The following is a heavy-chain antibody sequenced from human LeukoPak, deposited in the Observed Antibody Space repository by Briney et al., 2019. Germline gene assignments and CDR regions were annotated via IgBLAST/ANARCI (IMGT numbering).Heavy chain of an antibody. CDR2: IYTSGST. D-gene: IGHD1-26*01. CDR3: ARDTTGSSLDY. Sequence: SETLSLTCTVSGGSISSGSYYWSWIRQPAGKGLAWIGRIYTSGSTNYNPSLKSRVTISVDTSKNQFSLKLSSVTAADTAVYYCARDTTGSSLDYWGQGTLVTVSS. J-gene: IGHJ4*02. V-gene: IGHV4-61*02. CDR1: GGSISSGSYY.